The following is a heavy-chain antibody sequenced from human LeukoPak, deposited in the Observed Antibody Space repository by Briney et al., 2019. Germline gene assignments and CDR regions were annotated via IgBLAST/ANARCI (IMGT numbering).Heavy chain of an antibody. V-gene: IGHV3-30*04. CDR2: ISYDGSNK. D-gene: IGHD3-16*01. J-gene: IGHJ4*02. CDR3: ARDLGGIFDY. Sequence: GRSLRLSCAASGFTFSSYAMHWVRQAPGKGLEWVAVISYDGSNKYYADSVKGRFTISRDNSKNTLYLQMNSLRAEDTAVYYCARDLGGIFDYWGQGTLLTVSS. CDR1: GFTFSSYA.